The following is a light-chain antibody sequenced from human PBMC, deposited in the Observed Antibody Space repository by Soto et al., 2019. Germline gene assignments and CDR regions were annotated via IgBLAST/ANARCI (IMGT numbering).Light chain of an antibody. CDR2: DVT. J-gene: IGLJ1*01. CDR3: SSYAGSKNV. Sequence: QSALTQPPSASGSPGQSVTISCTGTSSDVGGYNYVSWYQQHPGKAPKLMIYDVTKRPSGVPDRFSGSKSGNTASLTVSGLQAEDEADYYCSSYAGSKNVFGTGTKVTVL. V-gene: IGLV2-8*01. CDR1: SSDVGGYNY.